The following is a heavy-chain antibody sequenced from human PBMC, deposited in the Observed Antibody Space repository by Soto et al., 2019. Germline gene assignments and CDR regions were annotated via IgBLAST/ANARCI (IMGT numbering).Heavy chain of an antibody. CDR1: GYTFTSYG. CDR3: ACEVVRVAGTRWVDP. CDR2: ISAYHGNT. D-gene: IGHD6-19*01. Sequence: QVQLVQSGAEVKKPGASVKVSCKASGYTFTSYGISWVRQAPGQGLEWMGWISAYHGNTNYAQKLQGRVTMTTDTLSSTADMELGSLRTADTAVYYWACEVVRVAGTRWVDPWGQGTLVTVSS. V-gene: IGHV1-18*01. J-gene: IGHJ5*02.